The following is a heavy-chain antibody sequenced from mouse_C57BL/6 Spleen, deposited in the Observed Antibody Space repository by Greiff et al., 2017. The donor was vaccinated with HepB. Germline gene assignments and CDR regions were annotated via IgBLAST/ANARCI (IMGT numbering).Heavy chain of an antibody. V-gene: IGHV1-69*01. CDR3: ARSNHPHWYFDV. J-gene: IGHJ1*03. Sequence: QVQLQQPGAELVMPGASVKLSCKASGYTFTSYWMHWVKQRPGQGLEWIGEIDPSDSYTNYNQKFKGKSTLTVDKSSSTAYMQLSSLTSEDSAVYYCARSNHPHWYFDVWGTGTTVTVSS. CDR1: GYTFTSYW. CDR2: IDPSDSYT.